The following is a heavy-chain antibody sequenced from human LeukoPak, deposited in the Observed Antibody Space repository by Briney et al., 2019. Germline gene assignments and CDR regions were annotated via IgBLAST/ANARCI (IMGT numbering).Heavy chain of an antibody. CDR3: ARLGDGCTSNSPDAFDI. CDR2: IYHSGST. Sequence: PSETLSLTCIVSGGSFSSGGYYWSWIRQHPGKGLEWFGYIYHSGSTNYNPSLKSRVTISIDTSKNQFALKMSSVTAADTAVYYCARLGDGCTSNSPDAFDIWGQGTMVTVSS. CDR1: GGSFSSGGYY. V-gene: IGHV4-31*03. D-gene: IGHD5-24*01. J-gene: IGHJ3*02.